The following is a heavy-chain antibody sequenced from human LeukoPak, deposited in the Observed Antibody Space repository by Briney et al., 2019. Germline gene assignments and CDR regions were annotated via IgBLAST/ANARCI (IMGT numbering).Heavy chain of an antibody. Sequence: ASVKVSCKASGYTFTSYYMHWVRQAPGQGHEWMGIINPSSGSTSYAQKFQGRVTMTRDTSTSTVYMELSSLRSEDTAVYYCASVTMVRGVYGMDVWGKGTTVTVSS. CDR2: INPSSGST. CDR3: ASVTMVRGVYGMDV. V-gene: IGHV1-46*01. D-gene: IGHD3-10*01. J-gene: IGHJ6*04. CDR1: GYTFTSYY.